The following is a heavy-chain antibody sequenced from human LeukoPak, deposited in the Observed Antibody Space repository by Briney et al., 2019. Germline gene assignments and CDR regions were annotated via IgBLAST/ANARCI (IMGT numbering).Heavy chain of an antibody. Sequence: PGGSLRLSCAASGFTFSNYAMSWVRQAPGKGLEWVSATSGTGGSTYYADSVKGRFTISRDNSKNTLYQQMNSLRAEDTAVYYCAKDMGSGSPRDYGMDVWGQGTTVTVSS. CDR1: GFTFSNYA. V-gene: IGHV3-23*01. J-gene: IGHJ6*02. D-gene: IGHD3-10*01. CDR2: TSGTGGST. CDR3: AKDMGSGSPRDYGMDV.